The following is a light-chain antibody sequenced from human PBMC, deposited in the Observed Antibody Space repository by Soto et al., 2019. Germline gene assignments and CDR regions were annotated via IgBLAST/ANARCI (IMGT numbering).Light chain of an antibody. CDR3: HQYGSSPPIT. Sequence: IEMAQSRATLFVSXGERATLRCRAGWSVGSTLAWYHQKPGKAPRLVXXGEATRATAIQARFSGSGSGRDFTLTISRLEPEDFAAYYCHQYGSSPPITFGQGTRLEI. CDR2: GEA. V-gene: IGKV3-20*01. J-gene: IGKJ5*01. CDR1: WSVGST.